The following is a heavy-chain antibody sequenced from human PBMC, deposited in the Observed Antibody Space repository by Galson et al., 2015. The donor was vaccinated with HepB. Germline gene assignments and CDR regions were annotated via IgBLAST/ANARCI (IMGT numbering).Heavy chain of an antibody. CDR1: GFTFIYHA. CDR3: ARDGGDTMIVVVRSDLDY. V-gene: IGHV3-30*09. J-gene: IGHJ4*02. Sequence: SLRLSCAASGFTFIYHAMHWVRQAPGKGLEWVAVISHDESNKYYTDSVKGRFAISRDNSKNTVYLQMSSLRAEDTAVYYCARDGGDTMIVVVRSDLDYWGQGTPVTVSS. D-gene: IGHD3-22*01. CDR2: ISHDESNK.